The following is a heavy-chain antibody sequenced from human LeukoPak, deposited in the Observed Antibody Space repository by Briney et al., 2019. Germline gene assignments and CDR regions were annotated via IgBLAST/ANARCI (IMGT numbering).Heavy chain of an antibody. CDR3: ARDSRSNWGFFQEKGPNDY. CDR2: VSGSGDNT. Sequence: GGSLRLSCAPSGFIFSSYAMSWVRQAPGKGLEWVSAVSGSGDNTYYADSVKGRFTISRDNSKNTLYLQMNSLRAEDTAVYYCARDSRSNWGFFQEKGPNDYWGQGTLVTVSS. V-gene: IGHV3-23*01. CDR1: GFIFSSYA. D-gene: IGHD7-27*01. J-gene: IGHJ4*02.